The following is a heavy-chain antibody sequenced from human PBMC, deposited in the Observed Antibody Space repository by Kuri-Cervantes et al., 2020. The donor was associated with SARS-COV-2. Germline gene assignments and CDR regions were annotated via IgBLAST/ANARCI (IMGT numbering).Heavy chain of an antibody. CDR2: IKSKTDGGTT. Sequence: GGSLRLSCAASGFTFSNAWMSWVRQAPGKGLEWVGRIKSKTDGGTTDYAAPVKGRFTISRDDSKNTLYLQMNSLKTEDTAVYYRTTGADIVVVPAVMGAFDIWGQGTMVTVSS. CDR3: TTGADIVVVPAVMGAFDI. CDR1: GFTFSNAW. V-gene: IGHV3-15*01. J-gene: IGHJ3*02. D-gene: IGHD2-2*01.